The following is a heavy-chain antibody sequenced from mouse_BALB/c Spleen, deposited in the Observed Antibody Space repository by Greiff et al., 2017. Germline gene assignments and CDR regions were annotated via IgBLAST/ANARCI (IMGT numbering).Heavy chain of an antibody. CDR1: GYSFTGYY. D-gene: IGHD2-4*01. Sequence: VHVKQSGPELVKPGASVKISCKASGYSFTGYYMHWVKQSHVKSLEWIGRINPYNGATSYNQNFKDKASLTVDKSSSTAYMELHSLTSEDSAVYYCARYDYDGGDWYFDVWGAGTTVTVSS. V-gene: IGHV1-31*01. CDR2: INPYNGAT. CDR3: ARYDYDGGDWYFDV. J-gene: IGHJ1*01.